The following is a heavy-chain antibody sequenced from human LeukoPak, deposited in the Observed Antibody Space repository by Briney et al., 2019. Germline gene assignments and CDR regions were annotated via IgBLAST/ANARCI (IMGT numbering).Heavy chain of an antibody. D-gene: IGHD6-13*01. Sequence: PSETLSLTCTVPGGSVSGYYWNWIRQSPEKGLEWIGYIYSDGSTDYNPSLTSRVTISIDPAKSQFSLRLRSVTAADTAVYYCAGRYGSSNGFNLEYWGQGTLVTVSS. CDR2: IYSDGST. CDR1: GGSVSGYY. V-gene: IGHV4-4*09. CDR3: AGRYGSSNGFNLEY. J-gene: IGHJ4*02.